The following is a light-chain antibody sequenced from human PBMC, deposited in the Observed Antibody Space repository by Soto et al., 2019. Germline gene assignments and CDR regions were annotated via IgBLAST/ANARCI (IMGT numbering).Light chain of an antibody. J-gene: IGLJ1*01. Sequence: QSVLTQPASVSGSPGQSITISCTGTSSDIGGYKHVSWYQQHPGKAPKLMIYEVSNRPSGVSNRFSGSKSGNTASLTISGLQAEDEADYYCGSYTTSSTQVFGTGTKLTVL. CDR2: EVS. CDR3: GSYTTSSTQV. V-gene: IGLV2-14*01. CDR1: SSDIGGYKH.